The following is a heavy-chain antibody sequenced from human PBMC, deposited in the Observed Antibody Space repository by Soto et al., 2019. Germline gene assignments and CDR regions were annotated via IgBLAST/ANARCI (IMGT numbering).Heavy chain of an antibody. CDR1: GGSISSGDYY. CDR2: IYYSGST. J-gene: IGHJ4*02. V-gene: IGHV4-30-4*01. CDR3: ARTPHGGYCSGGSCPRFDY. D-gene: IGHD2-15*01. Sequence: RSETLSLTCTVSGGSISSGDYYWSWIRQPPGKGLEWIGYIYYSGSTYYNPSLKSRVTISVDTSKNQFSLKLSSVTAADTAVYYCARTPHGGYCSGGSCPRFDYWGQGTLVTVSS.